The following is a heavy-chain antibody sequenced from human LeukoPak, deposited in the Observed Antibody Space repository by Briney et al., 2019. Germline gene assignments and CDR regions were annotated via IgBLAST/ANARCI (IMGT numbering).Heavy chain of an antibody. Sequence: SETLSLTCAVYGGSFSGYYRSWIRQPPGKGLEWIGEINHSGSTNYNPSLKSRFTISVDTSKNQFSLKLSSVTAADTAVYYCARSSPVYGDYGKDYWGQGTLVTVSS. CDR1: GGSFSGYY. D-gene: IGHD4-17*01. CDR2: INHSGST. J-gene: IGHJ4*02. CDR3: ARSSPVYGDYGKDY. V-gene: IGHV4-34*01.